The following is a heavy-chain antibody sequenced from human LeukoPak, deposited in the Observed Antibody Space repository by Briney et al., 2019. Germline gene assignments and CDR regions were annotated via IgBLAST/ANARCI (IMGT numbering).Heavy chain of an antibody. D-gene: IGHD5-12*01. CDR2: IYYSGST. CDR3: ATYSGYGGYYSGEYFQH. Sequence: PSETLSLTCTVSGGSISSYYWSWIRQPPGKGLEWIGYIYYSGSTNYNPSLKSRVTISVDTSKNQFSLKLSSVTAADTAVYYCATYSGYGGYYSGEYFQHWGQGTLVTVSS. CDR1: GGSISSYY. J-gene: IGHJ1*01. V-gene: IGHV4-59*01.